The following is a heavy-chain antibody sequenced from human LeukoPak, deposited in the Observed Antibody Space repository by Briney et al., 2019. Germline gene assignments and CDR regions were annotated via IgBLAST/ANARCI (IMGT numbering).Heavy chain of an antibody. CDR1: GFTFSSDW. Sequence: GGSLRLSCAASGFTFSSDWMSWVRQAPGKGLEWVANIKQDGSEKYYVDSVKGRFTISRDNAKHSLYLQMNSLRAEDTAVYYCARDRSWGDAFDIWGQGTMVTVSS. J-gene: IGHJ3*02. V-gene: IGHV3-7*01. D-gene: IGHD7-27*01. CDR3: ARDRSWGDAFDI. CDR2: IKQDGSEK.